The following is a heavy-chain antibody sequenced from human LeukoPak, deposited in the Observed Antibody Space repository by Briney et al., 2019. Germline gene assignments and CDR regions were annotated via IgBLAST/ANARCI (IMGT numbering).Heavy chain of an antibody. J-gene: IGHJ3*02. CDR1: GFTFSGYW. CDR3: ARCGNGIFLDT. Sequence: GGSLRLSCAASGFTFSGYWMSWVRQAPGKGLEWVANIRADGSEKYSVDSVKGRFTISRDNAKNSLYLQMNSLRAEDTAVYYCARCGNGIFLDTWGQGTMVTVSS. D-gene: IGHD2-15*01. CDR2: IRADGSEK. V-gene: IGHV3-7*03.